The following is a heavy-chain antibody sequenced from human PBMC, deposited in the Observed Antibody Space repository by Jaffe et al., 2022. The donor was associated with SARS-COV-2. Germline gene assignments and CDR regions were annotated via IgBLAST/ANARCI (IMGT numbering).Heavy chain of an antibody. CDR2: MSSSRGTI. V-gene: IGHV3-48*01. CDR3: ARDPGSDYYDSSGYFNYYYYMDV. D-gene: IGHD3-22*01. J-gene: IGHJ6*03. CDR1: GFTFSSYS. Sequence: EVQLVESGGGLVQPGGSLRLSCAASGFTFSSYSMNWVRQAPGKGLEWVSYMSSSRGTIYYADSVKGRFTISRDNARNSLYLQMNSLRAEDTAVYYCARDPGSDYYDSSGYFNYYYYMDVWGKGTAVTVSS.